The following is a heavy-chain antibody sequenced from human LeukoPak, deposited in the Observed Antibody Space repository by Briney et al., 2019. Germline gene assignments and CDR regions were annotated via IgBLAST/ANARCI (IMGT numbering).Heavy chain of an antibody. J-gene: IGHJ3*02. Sequence: SQTLSLTCTVSGGSISSGDYYWSWIRQPPGKGLEWIGYIYYSGSTYYNPSLKSRVTISVDTSKNQFSLKLSSVTAADAAVYYCARXXXXYCSXTSCYTGGAFDIWGQGXXVTVXX. V-gene: IGHV4-30-4*08. CDR3: ARXXXXYCSXTSCYTGGAFDI. D-gene: IGHD2-2*02. CDR2: IYYSGST. CDR1: GGSISSGDYY.